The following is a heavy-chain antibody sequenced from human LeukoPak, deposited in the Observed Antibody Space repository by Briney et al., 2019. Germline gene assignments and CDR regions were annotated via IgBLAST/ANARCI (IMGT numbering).Heavy chain of an antibody. CDR3: AKERGYYYYMDV. CDR1: GFTFSSYG. Sequence: PGGSLRLSCAASGFTFSSYGMHWVRQAPGKGLEWVAVIWYDGSNKYYADSVKGRFTISRDNSKNTLYLQMNSLRAEDTAVYYCAKERGYYYYMDVWGKGTTVTVSS. CDR2: IWYDGSNK. V-gene: IGHV3-30*02. J-gene: IGHJ6*03.